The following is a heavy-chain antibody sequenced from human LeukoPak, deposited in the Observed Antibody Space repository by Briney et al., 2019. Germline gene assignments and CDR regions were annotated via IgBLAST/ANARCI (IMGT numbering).Heavy chain of an antibody. D-gene: IGHD1-26*01. J-gene: IGHJ3*01. CDR1: GFTFSGYG. Sequence: PGGFLRLSCAASGFTFSGYGMHWVRQAPGKGLVWVSRITSDGSITTYADSVKGRFTISRDNAENTLYLQMNSLRAEDTALYYCARSLRALCAFDFWGRGSMVTVSS. V-gene: IGHV3-74*01. CDR3: ARSLRALCAFDF. CDR2: ITSDGSIT.